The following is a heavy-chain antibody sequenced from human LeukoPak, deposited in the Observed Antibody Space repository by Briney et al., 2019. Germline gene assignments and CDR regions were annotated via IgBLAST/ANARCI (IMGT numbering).Heavy chain of an antibody. D-gene: IGHD6-6*01. CDR3: ARIGYSSSSFDY. J-gene: IGHJ4*02. CDR2: IKQDGSTK. V-gene: IGHV3-7*03. Sequence: GGSLRLSCAASEFTFSRYWMSWVRQAPGKGLEWXXNIKQDGSTKYYLDSVXGRLTVSRDNAKNSVFLQINSLSAEDTAIYYCARIGYSSSSFDYWGQGSLVTVSS. CDR1: EFTFSRYW.